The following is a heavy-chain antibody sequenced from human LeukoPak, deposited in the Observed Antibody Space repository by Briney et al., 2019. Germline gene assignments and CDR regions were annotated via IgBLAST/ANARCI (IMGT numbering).Heavy chain of an antibody. CDR3: AGSWSPYDAFDI. CDR1: GFMFTSYW. V-gene: IGHV3-7*01. Sequence: GGSLRLSCAASGFMFTSYWMSWVRQAPGKGLGWVANINQDGSAKYYVDSVKGRFTISRDNAKNPLYLQMNSLRAEDTAVYYCAGSWSPYDAFDIWGQGTMVSVSS. CDR2: INQDGSAK. J-gene: IGHJ3*02. D-gene: IGHD6-13*01.